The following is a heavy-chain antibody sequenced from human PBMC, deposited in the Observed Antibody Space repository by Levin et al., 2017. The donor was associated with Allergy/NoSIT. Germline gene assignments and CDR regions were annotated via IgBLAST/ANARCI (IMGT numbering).Heavy chain of an antibody. CDR3: AKNTGVAWGAIDI. J-gene: IGHJ3*02. CDR1: GFTFSSYA. Sequence: PGESLKISCAASGFTFSSYAMTWVRQAPGKGLEWVSAISGSGGSTYYADSVKGRFTISRDNSKNTLYLQMNSLRAEDTAVYYCAKNTGVAWGAIDIWGQGTMVTVSS. V-gene: IGHV3-23*01. D-gene: IGHD5-18*01. CDR2: ISGSGGST.